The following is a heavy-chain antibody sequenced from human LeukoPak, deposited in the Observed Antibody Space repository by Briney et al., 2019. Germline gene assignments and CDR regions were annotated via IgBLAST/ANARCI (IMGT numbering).Heavy chain of an antibody. Sequence: PSETLSLTCAVYGGSFSGYYWSWIRQPPGKGLEWIGEINHSGSTNYNPSLKSRVTISLDTSKSQFSLELDSVTAADTAVYFCAGDRYSAYWYYYWGQGTLVTVSS. CDR1: GGSFSGYY. J-gene: IGHJ4*02. V-gene: IGHV4-34*01. D-gene: IGHD2-8*02. CDR3: AGDRYSAYWYYY. CDR2: INHSGST.